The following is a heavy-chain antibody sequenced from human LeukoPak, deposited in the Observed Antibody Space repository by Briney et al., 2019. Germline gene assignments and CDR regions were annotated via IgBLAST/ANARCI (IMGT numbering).Heavy chain of an antibody. J-gene: IGHJ6*02. Sequence: GSPRLSCAASGFTLSNVEMNRGRPDPGKRLGWDSDIISSGRTKYYPHSLKGPVTISRDNAKNSLYLQMNSLRDEDTAVYYCARDQLLLYYYYGMDVWGQGTTVTVSS. CDR3: ARDQLLLYYYYGMDV. D-gene: IGHD2-2*01. CDR1: GFTLSNVE. CDR2: IISSGRTK. V-gene: IGHV3-48*03.